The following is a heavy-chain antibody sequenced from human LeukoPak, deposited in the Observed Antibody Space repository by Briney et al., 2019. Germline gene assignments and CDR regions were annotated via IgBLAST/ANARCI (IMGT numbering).Heavy chain of an antibody. Sequence: GASVKVSCKVSGYTLTELSMHGVRQAPGKGQEGKGGFDPEDGEPIYAQKFQGRVTMTEDTSTDTAYMELSSLRSDDTAVYYCATDISIAAAGTAFDYWGQGTLVTVSS. J-gene: IGHJ4*02. D-gene: IGHD6-13*01. CDR2: FDPEDGEP. V-gene: IGHV1-24*01. CDR3: ATDISIAAAGTAFDY. CDR1: GYTLTELS.